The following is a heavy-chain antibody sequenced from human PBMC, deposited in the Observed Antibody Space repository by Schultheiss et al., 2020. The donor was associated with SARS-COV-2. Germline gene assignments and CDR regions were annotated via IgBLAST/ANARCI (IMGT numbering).Heavy chain of an antibody. Sequence: GGSLRLSCAASGFTFNNYAMSWVRQAPGKGLEWVAVIWYDGSNKYYADSVKGRFTISRDNSKNTLYLQMNSLRAEDTAVYYCAKDGGVVAATHFDYWGQGTLVTVSS. CDR1: GFTFNNYA. CDR2: IWYDGSNK. J-gene: IGHJ4*02. V-gene: IGHV3-33*06. CDR3: AKDGGVVAATHFDY. D-gene: IGHD2-15*01.